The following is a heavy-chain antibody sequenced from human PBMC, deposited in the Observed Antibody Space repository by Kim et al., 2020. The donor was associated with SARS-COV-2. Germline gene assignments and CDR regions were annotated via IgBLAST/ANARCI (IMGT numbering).Heavy chain of an antibody. Sequence: SETLSLTCAVYGGSFSGYYWSWIRQPPGKGLEWIGEINHSGSTNYNPSLKSRVTISVDTSKNQFSLKLSSVAAADTAVYYCARSTYYYGSGSYRVGYWGQGTLVTVSS. CDR3: ARSTYYYGSGSYRVGY. V-gene: IGHV4-34*01. CDR1: GGSFSGYY. D-gene: IGHD3-10*01. J-gene: IGHJ4*02. CDR2: INHSGST.